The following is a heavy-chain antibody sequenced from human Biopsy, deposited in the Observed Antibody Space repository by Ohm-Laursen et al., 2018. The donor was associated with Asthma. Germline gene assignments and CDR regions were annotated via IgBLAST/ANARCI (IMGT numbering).Heavy chain of an antibody. J-gene: IGHJ4*02. D-gene: IGHD5-12*01. CDR3: AKRRGYSGHDNDY. CDR1: GFMFSSFG. V-gene: IGHV3-30*18. Sequence: SLRLSCAASGFMFSSFGMHWVRQAPGKGLEWVAVISYDGNHKYYEDSVKGRFTISRDNSKNTLYLQMNSLRTEDTAVYYCAKRRGYSGHDNDYWGQGTLVIVSS. CDR2: ISYDGNHK.